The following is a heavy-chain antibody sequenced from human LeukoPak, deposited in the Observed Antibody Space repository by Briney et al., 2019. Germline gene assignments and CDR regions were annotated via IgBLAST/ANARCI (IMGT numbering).Heavy chain of an antibody. Sequence: ASVKVSCKASGGTFSSYAISWVRQASGQGLEWMGGIIPIFGTANYAQKFQGRVTITADESTSTAYMELSSLRSEDTAVYYCARGPFGGEYLVDYWGQGTLVTVSS. D-gene: IGHD3-16*01. J-gene: IGHJ4*02. CDR3: ARGPFGGEYLVDY. CDR2: IIPIFGTA. CDR1: GGTFSSYA. V-gene: IGHV1-69*13.